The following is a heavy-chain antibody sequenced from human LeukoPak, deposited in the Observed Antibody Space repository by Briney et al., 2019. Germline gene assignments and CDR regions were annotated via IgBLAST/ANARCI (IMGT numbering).Heavy chain of an antibody. CDR2: MNPNSGNT. CDR1: GYTFISYD. J-gene: IGHJ6*03. D-gene: IGHD3-10*01. V-gene: IGHV1-8*01. CDR3: ARGLHYYGSGSYYSLGSYYYYMDV. Sequence: GASVKVSCKASGYTFISYDINWVRQATGQGLEWMGWMNPNSGNTGYAQKFQGRVTMTRNTSISTAYMELSSLRSEDTAVYYCARGLHYYGSGSYYSLGSYYYYMDVWGKGTTVTISS.